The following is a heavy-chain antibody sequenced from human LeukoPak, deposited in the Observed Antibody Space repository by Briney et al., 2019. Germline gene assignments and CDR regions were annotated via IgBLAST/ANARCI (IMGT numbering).Heavy chain of an antibody. J-gene: IGHJ6*03. Sequence: KPSETLSLTCTVSGGSISSGGYYWSWIRQPPGKGLEWIGYIYHSGSTYYNPSLKSRVTISVDRSKNQFSLKLSSVTAADTAVYYCARHSYDFWSDSFYYFYMDVWGQGTTVTVSS. CDR2: IYHSGST. V-gene: IGHV4-30-2*01. CDR1: GGSISSGGYY. CDR3: ARHSYDFWSDSFYYFYMDV. D-gene: IGHD3-3*01.